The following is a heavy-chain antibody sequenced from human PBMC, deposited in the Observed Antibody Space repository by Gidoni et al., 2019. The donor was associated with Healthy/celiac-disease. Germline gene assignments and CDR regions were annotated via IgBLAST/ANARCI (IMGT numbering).Heavy chain of an antibody. CDR1: GFTFCSSE. D-gene: IGHD3-3*02. Sequence: EVQLVESGGGLVQPGGSLRISCEAPGFTFCSSEMNWVRQAPGTGLEWVSYISSSGSTIYYADSVKGRFTISRDNAKNSLYLQMNSLRAEDTAVYYCARDRIFGVVTPVGMDVWGQGTTVTVSS. J-gene: IGHJ6*02. CDR2: ISSSGSTI. V-gene: IGHV3-48*03. CDR3: ARDRIFGVVTPVGMDV.